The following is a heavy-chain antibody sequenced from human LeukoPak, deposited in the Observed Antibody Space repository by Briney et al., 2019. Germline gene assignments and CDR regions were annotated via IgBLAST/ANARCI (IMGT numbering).Heavy chain of an antibody. CDR3: ARATMVRRNTNVVYFDY. D-gene: IGHD3-10*01. V-gene: IGHV3-21*01. CDR1: GFTSSSYS. Sequence: GGSLKLSCAASGFTSSSYSMNWVRQAPGKGLEWVSSISSSSSYIYYADSVKGRFTISRDNAKNSLYLQMNSLRAEDTAVYYCARATMVRRNTNVVYFDYWGQGTLVTVSS. CDR2: ISSSSSYI. J-gene: IGHJ4*02.